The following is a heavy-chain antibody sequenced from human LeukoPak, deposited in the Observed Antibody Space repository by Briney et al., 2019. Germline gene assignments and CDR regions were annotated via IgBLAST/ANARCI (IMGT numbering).Heavy chain of an antibody. V-gene: IGHV1-46*01. CDR3: ARDVGGTMIVVARFDP. CDR1: GYTFTSYY. D-gene: IGHD3-22*01. CDR2: INPSGGST. J-gene: IGHJ5*02. Sequence: ASVKVSCKASGYTFTSYYMHWVRQAPGQGLEWMGIINPSGGSTSYAQKFQGRVTMTRDTSTSTVYMELSSLRSEDTDVYYCARDVGGTMIVVARFDPWGQGTLVTVSS.